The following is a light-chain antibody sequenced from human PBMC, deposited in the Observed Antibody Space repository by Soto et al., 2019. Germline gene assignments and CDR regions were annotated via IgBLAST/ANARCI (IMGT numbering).Light chain of an antibody. J-gene: IGKJ5*01. CDR2: GAS. CDR1: QSVSSN. Sequence: EIVMTQSPATLSVSPGERATLSCRASQSVSSNLAWYQQKPGQAPRLLIYGASTRATGIPARFSGSGSGTEFTLTISSLQSEDFAVYYCQKYNNWPLPFGQGTRLEIK. V-gene: IGKV3-15*01. CDR3: QKYNNWPLP.